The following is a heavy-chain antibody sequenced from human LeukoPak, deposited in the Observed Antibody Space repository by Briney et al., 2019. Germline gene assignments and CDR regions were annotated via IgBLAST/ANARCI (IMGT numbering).Heavy chain of an antibody. Sequence: PGGSLRLSCAASGFSFSSCWMHWVRQAPGKGLVWDSRINSDGSSTSYADSVKGRFTISRDNAKNTLYLQMNSLRAEDTAVYYCVRDRGYSGSYYDYWGQGTLVTVSS. CDR3: VRDRGYSGSYYDY. CDR1: GFSFSSCW. D-gene: IGHD1-26*01. V-gene: IGHV3-74*01. J-gene: IGHJ4*02. CDR2: INSDGSST.